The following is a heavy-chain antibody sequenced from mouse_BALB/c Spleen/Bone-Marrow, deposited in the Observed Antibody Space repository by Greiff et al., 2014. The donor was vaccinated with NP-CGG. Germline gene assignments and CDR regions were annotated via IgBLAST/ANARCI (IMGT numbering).Heavy chain of an antibody. V-gene: IGHV1S81*02. CDR1: GYTFTSYY. Sequence: VKLMESGAELVKPGASVKLSCKASGYTFTSYYMYWVKQRPGQGLEWIGEINPSNGGTNFNEKFKCRATLTVDKSSSTAYMQLSSLTSEDSAVYYCTRGRTWDFDYWGQGTTLTVSS. CDR2: INPSNGGT. CDR3: TRGRTWDFDY. J-gene: IGHJ2*01. D-gene: IGHD4-1*01.